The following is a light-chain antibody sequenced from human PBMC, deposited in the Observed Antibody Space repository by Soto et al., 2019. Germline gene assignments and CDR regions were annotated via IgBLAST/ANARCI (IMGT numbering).Light chain of an antibody. CDR2: EDN. J-gene: IGLJ3*02. CDR1: SGSIASNY. Sequence: NFMLTQPHSVSESPGKTVTISCTRSSGSIASNYVQWYQQRPGSAPTTVIYEDNQRPSGVPDRFSGSTDGSSNSASLTISGLQTEDEADYYCSSYASDITHVFGGGTKLTVL. V-gene: IGLV6-57*04. CDR3: SSYASDITHV.